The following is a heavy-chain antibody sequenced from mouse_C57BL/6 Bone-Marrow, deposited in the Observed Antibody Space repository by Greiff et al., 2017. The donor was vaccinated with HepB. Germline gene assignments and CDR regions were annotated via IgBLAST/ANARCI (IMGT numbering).Heavy chain of an antibody. CDR2: INPSSGYT. J-gene: IGHJ4*01. V-gene: IGHV1-4*01. Sequence: VKLQESGAELARPGASVKMSCKASGYTFTSYTMHWVKQRPGQGLEWIGYINPSSGYTKYNQKFKDKATLTADKSSSTAYMQLSSLTSEDSAVYYCVTTVVADYYAMDYWGQGTSVTVSS. D-gene: IGHD1-1*01. CDR1: GYTFTSYT. CDR3: VTTVVADYYAMDY.